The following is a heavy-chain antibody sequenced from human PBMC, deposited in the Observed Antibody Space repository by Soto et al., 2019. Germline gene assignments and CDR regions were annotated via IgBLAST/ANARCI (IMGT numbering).Heavy chain of an antibody. Sequence: GGSLRLSCAASGVTFSSYGMHWVRQAPGKGLEWVAIISYDGINKYYANSVKGRFTISRDNSKNTLYLQMNSLRAEDTAVYYCAKSMYNWNDGFFDYWGQGTLVTV. D-gene: IGHD1-1*01. CDR3: AKSMYNWNDGFFDY. V-gene: IGHV3-30*18. CDR2: ISYDGINK. J-gene: IGHJ4*02. CDR1: GVTFSSYG.